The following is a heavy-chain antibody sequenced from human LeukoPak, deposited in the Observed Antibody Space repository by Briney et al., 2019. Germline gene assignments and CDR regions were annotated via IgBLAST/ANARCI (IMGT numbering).Heavy chain of an antibody. V-gene: IGHV1-18*01. CDR1: GYTFTSYG. CDR3: ATVMTTVITTRYYYGMDV. J-gene: IGHJ6*02. CDR2: ISAYNGNT. Sequence: ASVKVSCKASGYTFTSYGISWVRQAPGQGLEWMGWISAYNGNTNYAQKLQGRVTMTTDTSTSTAYMELRSLRSDDTAVYYCATVMTTVITTRYYYGMDVWGQGTTVTVSS. D-gene: IGHD4-17*01.